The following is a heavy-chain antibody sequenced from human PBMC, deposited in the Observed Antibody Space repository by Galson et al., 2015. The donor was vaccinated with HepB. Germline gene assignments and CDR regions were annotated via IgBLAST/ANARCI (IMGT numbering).Heavy chain of an antibody. V-gene: IGHV2-70*11. D-gene: IGHD3-10*01. CDR1: GFSLSTSGMC. CDR2: IDWDDDK. CDR3: ARFPYYYGSDSHGADAFDI. Sequence: PALVKPTQTLTLTCTFSGFSLSTSGMCVSWIRQPPGKALEWLARIDWDDDKYYSTSLKTRLTISKDTSKNQVVLTMTNMDPVDTATYYCARFPYYYGSDSHGADAFDIWGQGTMVTVSS. J-gene: IGHJ3*02.